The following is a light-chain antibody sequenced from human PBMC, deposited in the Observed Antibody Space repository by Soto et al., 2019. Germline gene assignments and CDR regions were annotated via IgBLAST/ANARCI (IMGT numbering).Light chain of an antibody. CDR2: DVI. CDR1: SRDFGIYNG. Sequence: QSVLTQPPSVSGSPGQSVTISCTGTSRDFGIYNGVSWYQQPPGTAPKLMIYDVITRPSGVPDRFSGSKSGNTASLTISGLQAEDEADYYCSSYTTSSTYVFGTGTKVTVL. V-gene: IGLV2-18*02. J-gene: IGLJ1*01. CDR3: SSYTTSSTYV.